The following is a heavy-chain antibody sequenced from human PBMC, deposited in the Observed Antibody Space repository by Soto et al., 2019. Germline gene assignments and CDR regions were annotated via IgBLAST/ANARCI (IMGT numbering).Heavy chain of an antibody. CDR1: GGSIISGDYY. CDR2: IYYSGST. CDR3: ARIPYYYDSSGFDY. D-gene: IGHD3-22*01. V-gene: IGHV4-30-4*02. J-gene: IGHJ4*02. Sequence: PSDTLSLTLTVSGGSIISGDYYWNCIRHPPGKGLEWIGYIYYSGSTYYNPSLKSRVTISIDTSKNQFSLNLSSVTAADTAVYYCARIPYYYDSSGFDYWGQGTLVTVSS.